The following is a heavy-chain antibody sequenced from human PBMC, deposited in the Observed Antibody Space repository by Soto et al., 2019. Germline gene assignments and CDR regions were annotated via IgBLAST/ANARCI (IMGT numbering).Heavy chain of an antibody. J-gene: IGHJ5*02. V-gene: IGHV3-23*01. D-gene: IGHD2-2*01. CDR1: GFTFSSYA. CDR2: ISGSDDST. CDR3: AKDQSAYQLLSPNWFDP. Sequence: PGGSLRLSCAASGFTFSSYAMSWVRQAPGKGLEWVSSISGSDDSTYYAESVKGRFTISRDNSKNTMYLQMNSLRAEDTAVYYCAKDQSAYQLLSPNWFDPWGQGTLVTVSS.